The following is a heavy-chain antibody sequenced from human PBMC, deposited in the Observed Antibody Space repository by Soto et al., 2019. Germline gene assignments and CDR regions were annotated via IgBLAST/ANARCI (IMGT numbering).Heavy chain of an antibody. J-gene: IGHJ4*02. D-gene: IGHD3-10*01. CDR1: VFSVSVYC. CDR2: ICFGGTS. V-gene: IGHV4-4*07. Sequence: SETLWRTCAFSVFSVSVYCCSWMLQPSGKGLEWILRICFGGTSNYNPSLNSRVSMSIDSSKNHFSLQLTSVTAADTAVYYCARGLSGGSPNFRLDKWGKGTLVT. CDR3: ARGLSGGSPNFRLDK.